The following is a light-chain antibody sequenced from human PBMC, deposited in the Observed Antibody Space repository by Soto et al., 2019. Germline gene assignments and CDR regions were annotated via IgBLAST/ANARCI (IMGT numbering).Light chain of an antibody. Sequence: DIXMTQSPXXLXAXVGXXXTIXCRASQSIXXWLAWYQQKPGKAPKLLIYDASSLESGVPSRFSGSXXDTXFTLTINNLQPDDFATYHCQQYNRYSLTFGGGTKVEXK. CDR2: DAS. CDR3: QQYNRYSLT. J-gene: IGKJ4*01. V-gene: IGKV1-5*01. CDR1: QSIXXW.